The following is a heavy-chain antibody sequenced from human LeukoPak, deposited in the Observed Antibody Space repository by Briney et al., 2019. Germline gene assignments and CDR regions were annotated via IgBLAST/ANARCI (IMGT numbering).Heavy chain of an antibody. D-gene: IGHD5-24*01. Sequence: KAGGSLRLSCAASGFTFSDYYMSWIRQAPGKGLEWVSYISSSGTTIYHADSLKGRITVSRDNAKNSLYLQVNSPRAEDTAVYYCARQKVARTEIFDYWGQGTLVTVSS. CDR2: ISSSGTTI. J-gene: IGHJ4*02. V-gene: IGHV3-11*04. CDR1: GFTFSDYY. CDR3: ARQKVARTEIFDY.